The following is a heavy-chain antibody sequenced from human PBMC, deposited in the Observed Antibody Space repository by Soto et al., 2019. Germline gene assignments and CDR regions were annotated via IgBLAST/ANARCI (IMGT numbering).Heavy chain of an antibody. CDR3: ARGNYYGSGSYYNPFDY. D-gene: IGHD3-10*01. CDR2: ISSSGSTI. J-gene: IGHJ4*02. V-gene: IGHV3-48*03. CDR1: GFTFSSYE. Sequence: EVQLVESGGGLVQPGGSLRLSCAASGFTFSSYEMNWVRQAPGKGLEWVSYISSSGSTIYYADSVKGRFTISRDNAKNSLYLQMNSLRAEDTAVYYCARGNYYGSGSYYNPFDYWGQGTLVTVSS.